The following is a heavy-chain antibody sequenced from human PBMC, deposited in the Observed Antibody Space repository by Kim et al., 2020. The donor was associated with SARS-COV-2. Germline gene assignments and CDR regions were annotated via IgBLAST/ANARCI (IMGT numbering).Heavy chain of an antibody. CDR1: GGSISTYY. CDR2: IYYSGTT. V-gene: IGHV4-59*01. D-gene: IGHD3-10*01. CDR3: AREGYYGSGGMDV. J-gene: IGHJ6*02. Sequence: SETLSLTCTVSGGSISTYYWSWFRQSPGKGLEWIGYIYYSGTTNYNPSFKSRVTISVDMSKNQFSLMLSSVTAADTAVYYCAREGYYGSGGMDVWGQGTTVTVSS.